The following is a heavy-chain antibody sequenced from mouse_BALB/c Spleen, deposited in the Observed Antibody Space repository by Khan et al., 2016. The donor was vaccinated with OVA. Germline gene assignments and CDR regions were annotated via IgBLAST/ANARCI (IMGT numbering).Heavy chain of an antibody. CDR3: ARGSGNSRFAY. V-gene: IGHV1S137*01. J-gene: IGHJ3*01. CDR1: GYTFTDYA. D-gene: IGHD1-3*01. Sequence: QVRLQQSGAELVRPGVSVKISCKGSGYTFTDYAMHWVKQSHAKSLEWIGVISTYYGDADYNQKFKGKATMTVDKSSSTAHMELARLTSEGSAIYYCARGSGNSRFAYWGQGTLVTVSA. CDR2: ISTYYGDA.